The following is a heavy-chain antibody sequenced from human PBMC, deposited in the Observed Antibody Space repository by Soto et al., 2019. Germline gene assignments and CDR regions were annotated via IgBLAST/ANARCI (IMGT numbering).Heavy chain of an antibody. J-gene: IGHJ4*02. CDR1: GDSVTSHY. D-gene: IGHD2-15*01. CDR3: ARNPIDCSGGSCYPVPFDY. Sequence: SETLSLTCSFSGDSVTSHYLTWIRQSPEKGLEWIAYMHYTGFSHYNPSLKSRLTISVDRSKNQFSLKLSSVTAADTAVYYCARNPIDCSGGSCYPVPFDYWGQGTLVTVSS. CDR2: MHYTGFS. V-gene: IGHV4-59*08.